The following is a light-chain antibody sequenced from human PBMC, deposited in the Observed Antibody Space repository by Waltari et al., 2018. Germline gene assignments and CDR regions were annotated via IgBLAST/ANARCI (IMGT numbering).Light chain of an antibody. CDR1: SSDVGGSDY. CDR2: GVR. V-gene: IGLV2-14*03. J-gene: IGLJ3*02. CDR3: SSYTSSSAPGV. Sequence: QSALTQPASVSGSPGQSITISCTGTSSDVGGSDYVSWYQRHPGQAPRLIICGVRIRPSAVSNRCSGSKSGNTGYLTSCGLQADDEAEYFCSSYTSSSAPGVFGGGTKLTVL.